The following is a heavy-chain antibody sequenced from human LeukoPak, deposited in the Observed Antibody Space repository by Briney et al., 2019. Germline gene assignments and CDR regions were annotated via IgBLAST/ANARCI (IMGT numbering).Heavy chain of an antibody. D-gene: IGHD1-7*01. Sequence: SETLSLTCTVSGGSISRSTYYWGWIRQPPGKGLEWIGYIYYSGSTNYNPSLKSRVTISVDTSKNQFSLKLSSVTAADTAVYYCTRGTNLALDYWGQGTLVTVSS. V-gene: IGHV4-61*05. CDR1: GGSISRSTYY. CDR2: IYYSGST. CDR3: TRGTNLALDY. J-gene: IGHJ4*02.